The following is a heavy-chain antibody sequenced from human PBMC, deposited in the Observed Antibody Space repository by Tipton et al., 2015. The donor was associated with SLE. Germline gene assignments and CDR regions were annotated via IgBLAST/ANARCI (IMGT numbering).Heavy chain of an antibody. J-gene: IGHJ4*02. V-gene: IGHV4-39*07. CDR2: IYHGGSA. Sequence: TLSLTCTVSGGSISSSSYYWGWIRQPPGKGLEWVGSIYHGGSAYYNPSLESRVTISEDTSKNQFSLKVNSVTAADTAVYYCVRLRSKVLIDYWGQGTLVTVSS. CDR1: GGSISSSSYY. D-gene: IGHD2-8*01. CDR3: VRLRSKVLIDY.